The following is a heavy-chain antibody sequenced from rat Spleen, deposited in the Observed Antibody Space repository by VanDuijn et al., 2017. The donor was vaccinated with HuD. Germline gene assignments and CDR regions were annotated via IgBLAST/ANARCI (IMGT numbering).Heavy chain of an antibody. CDR2: ISYSGST. J-gene: IGHJ2*01. CDR1: DYSITTNY. D-gene: IGHD1-10*01. Sequence: EVQLQESGPGLVKPSQSLSLTCSVPDYSITTNYWGWIRKFPRNGMEWMGYISYSGSTNYNPYLRSRISITRDTSKNQFFLHLNSVTTEDTATYYCARSLGRVYNNYFDYWGQGVMVTVSS. V-gene: IGHV3-1*01. CDR3: ARSLGRVYNNYFDY.